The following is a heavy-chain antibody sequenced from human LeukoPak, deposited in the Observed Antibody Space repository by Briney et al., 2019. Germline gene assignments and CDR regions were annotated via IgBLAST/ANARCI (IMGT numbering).Heavy chain of an antibody. Sequence: GGSLRLSCAASGLKVSSNYMRWVRQAQGKGLGWVLVIYSGGITFYADSVKGRLTISRHNSKNTLYLQMNSLIAEDTAGYYCARETYGSGSYYVYWGQGTLVSVSS. V-gene: IGHV3-53*04. D-gene: IGHD3-10*01. J-gene: IGHJ4*01. CDR1: GLKVSSNY. CDR3: ARETYGSGSYYVY. CDR2: IYSGGIT.